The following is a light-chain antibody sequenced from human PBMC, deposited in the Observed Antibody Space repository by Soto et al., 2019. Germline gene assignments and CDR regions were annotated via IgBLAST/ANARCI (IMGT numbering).Light chain of an antibody. Sequence: DIVMTQSPDSLAVSLGERATINCKSSQSVLFSSNNKNYLVWYQQKPGKPPKLLIYWASTRESGVPDRFSGSGSGTDFTLTISNLQAEDVAVYYCQQFYATPYTFGQGTKVEI. CDR1: QSVLFSSNNKNY. J-gene: IGKJ2*01. CDR2: WAS. CDR3: QQFYATPYT. V-gene: IGKV4-1*01.